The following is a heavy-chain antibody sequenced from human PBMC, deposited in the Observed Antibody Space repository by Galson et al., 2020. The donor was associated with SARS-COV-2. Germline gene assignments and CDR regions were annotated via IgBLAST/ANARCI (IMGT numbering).Heavy chain of an antibody. D-gene: IGHD1-26*01. CDR1: GFTFSSYA. V-gene: IGHV3-23*01. J-gene: IGHJ3*02. CDR2: ISSNGART. CDR3: AKEEKNREADAFDI. Sequence: GESLRLSCAASGFTFSSYAMSWVRQAPGKGLEWVSAISSNGARTHYADSVKGRFTISRDNSKSTLYLQMTSLRAEDTALYYCAKEEKNREADAFDIWGQGTMVTVSS.